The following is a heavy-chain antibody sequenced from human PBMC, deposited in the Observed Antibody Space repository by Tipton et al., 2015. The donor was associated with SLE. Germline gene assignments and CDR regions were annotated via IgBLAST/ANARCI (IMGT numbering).Heavy chain of an antibody. J-gene: IGHJ2*01. CDR3: AREVEDTTDWYFDL. V-gene: IGHV3-NL1*01. Sequence: GSLRLSCAASGFTFSSYGMHWVRQAPGKGLEWVSAISGGGGNTYYADSVKGRFTISRDTSTNTLYLQMNSLRPEDTAVYYCAREVEDTTDWYFDLWGRGTLVTVSS. CDR2: ISGGGGNT. D-gene: IGHD2-15*01. CDR1: GFTFSSYG.